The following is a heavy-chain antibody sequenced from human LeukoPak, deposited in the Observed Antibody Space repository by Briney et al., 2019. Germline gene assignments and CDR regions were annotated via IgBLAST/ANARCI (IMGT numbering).Heavy chain of an antibody. J-gene: IGHJ6*04. Sequence: ASVKVSCKASGYTFTGYYMHWVRQAPGQGLEWMGWINPNSGGTNYAQKFQGRVTMTRDTSISTAYMELSSLRSDDTAEYYCARDSFYCSSTSCYSAGKDVWGKGTTVTVSS. CDR2: INPNSGGT. V-gene: IGHV1-2*02. D-gene: IGHD2-2*02. CDR3: ARDSFYCSSTSCYSAGKDV. CDR1: GYTFTGYY.